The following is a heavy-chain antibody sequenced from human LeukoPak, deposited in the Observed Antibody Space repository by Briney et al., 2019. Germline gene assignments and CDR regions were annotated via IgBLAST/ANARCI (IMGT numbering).Heavy chain of an antibody. CDR2: IYYSGST. V-gene: IGHV4-59*01. D-gene: IGHD3-22*01. Sequence: SEALSLTCTVFGGSIRSYHWSWIRQPPGKGLEWIGYIYYSGSTNYNPSLKSRVTISVDTSKNQFSLRLSSVTAADTAVYYCARHRYYYDSSGYYYQPWGQGTLVTVSS. CDR3: ARHRYYYDSSGYYYQP. J-gene: IGHJ5*02. CDR1: GGSIRSYH.